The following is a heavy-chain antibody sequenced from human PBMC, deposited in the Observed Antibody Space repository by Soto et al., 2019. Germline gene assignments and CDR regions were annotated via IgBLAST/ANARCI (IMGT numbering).Heavy chain of an antibody. CDR3: ATVGTGSYSWSDS. V-gene: IGHV3-74*01. J-gene: IGHJ4*02. CDR1: GFTFSTYW. D-gene: IGHD1-26*01. Sequence: EVQLVESGGGLVQPGGSLRLSCAASGFTFSTYWMHWVRQAPGKGLVWVSRINSDGSTTTYADSVKGRFTISRDNAKNTLYLQMNSLTAEDTAVYYCATVGTGSYSWSDSWGQGSLVTVSS. CDR2: INSDGSTT.